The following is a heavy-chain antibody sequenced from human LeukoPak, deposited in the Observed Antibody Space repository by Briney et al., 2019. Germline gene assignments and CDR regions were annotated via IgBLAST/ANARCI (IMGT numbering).Heavy chain of an antibody. CDR2: ISWDGGST. D-gene: IGHD2-21*02. V-gene: IGHV3-43*01. Sequence: PGGSLRLSCAASGFTFDDYNMHWVRQAPGKGLEWVSHISWDGGSTYYADSVKGRFTISRDNNKNSLYLQMNSLRTEDTALYYCAKETYCGGDCYLTRGYFDYWGQGTLVTVSS. CDR3: AKETYCGGDCYLTRGYFDY. CDR1: GFTFDDYN. J-gene: IGHJ4*02.